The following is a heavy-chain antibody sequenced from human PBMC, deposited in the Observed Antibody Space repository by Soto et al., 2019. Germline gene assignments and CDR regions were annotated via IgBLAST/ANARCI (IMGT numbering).Heavy chain of an antibody. V-gene: IGHV3-7*03. D-gene: IGHD2-15*01. Sequence: VGSLRLSCAASGFTFGIYWMSWVRQAPGKGLEWVAYIKQDGSEKYYVDSVKGRFTISRDNAKNTLYLQINSLRAEDTAVYYCARDAAPDYYDGMDVWGQGTTVTVSS. CDR2: IKQDGSEK. CDR1: GFTFGIYW. J-gene: IGHJ6*02. CDR3: ARDAAPDYYDGMDV.